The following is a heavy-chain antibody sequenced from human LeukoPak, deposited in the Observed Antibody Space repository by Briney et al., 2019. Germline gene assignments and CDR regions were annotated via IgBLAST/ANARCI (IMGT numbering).Heavy chain of an antibody. J-gene: IGHJ4*02. Sequence: GGSLRLSCAASGFTFSRYSMNWVRQAPGRGLEWVSSISSSSYIYYADSVKGRFTISRDNAKNSLYLQMNSLRAEDTAVYYCARELGYSSGYSDYWGQGTLVTVSS. D-gene: IGHD3-22*01. CDR2: ISSSSYI. CDR1: GFTFSRYS. V-gene: IGHV3-21*01. CDR3: ARELGYSSGYSDY.